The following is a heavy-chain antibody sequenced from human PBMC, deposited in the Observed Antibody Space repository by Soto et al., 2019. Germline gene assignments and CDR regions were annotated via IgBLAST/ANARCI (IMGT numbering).Heavy chain of an antibody. D-gene: IGHD2-21*01. CDR2: IYYSGTT. CDR3: ARLAYRDYST. J-gene: IGHJ4*02. V-gene: IGHV4-39*02. CDR1: GGSIKVGGYY. Sequence: SETLSLTCSVSGGSIKVGGYYWGWIRQSPGKGLEWVATIYYSGTTYYNPSLKSRLTISVDTSNNHFSLELRTVTAADTAFYYCARLAYRDYSTWGQGTLVTVSS.